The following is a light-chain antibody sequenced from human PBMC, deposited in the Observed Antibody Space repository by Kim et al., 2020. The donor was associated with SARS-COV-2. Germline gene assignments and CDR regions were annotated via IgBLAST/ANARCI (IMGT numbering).Light chain of an antibody. Sequence: ASVGDRVIITCRASQDIRTPLGWYQQRPGEVPRLLIYDASTLHSGVPSRFSGSGSGTDFTLVISGLQPEDAATYYCQKYDNFPLTFGGGTKVEI. J-gene: IGKJ4*01. CDR1: QDIRTP. CDR3: QKYDNFPLT. CDR2: DAS. V-gene: IGKV1-27*01.